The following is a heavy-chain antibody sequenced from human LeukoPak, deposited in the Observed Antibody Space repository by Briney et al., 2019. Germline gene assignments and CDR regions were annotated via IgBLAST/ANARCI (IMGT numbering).Heavy chain of an antibody. V-gene: IGHV1-69*04. CDR2: IIPILGIA. Sequence: SVKVSCKASGGTFSSYAISWVRQAPGQGLEWMGRIIPILGIANYAQKFQGRVTITADKSTSTAYMELSSLRSEDTAVYYCARVPDGSTQFDYWGQGTLVTVSS. CDR3: ARVPDGSTQFDY. D-gene: IGHD1-26*01. J-gene: IGHJ4*02. CDR1: GGTFSSYA.